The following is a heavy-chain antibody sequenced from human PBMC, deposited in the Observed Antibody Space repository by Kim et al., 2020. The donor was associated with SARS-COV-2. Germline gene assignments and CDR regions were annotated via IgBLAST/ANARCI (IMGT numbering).Heavy chain of an antibody. V-gene: IGHV3-9*01. J-gene: IGHJ3*02. CDR3: AKDNAYDAFDI. D-gene: IGHD2-2*01. Sequence: GGSLRLSCAASGFTFDDYAMHWVRQAPGKGLEWVSGISWNSGSIGYADSVKGRFTISRDNAKNSLYLQMNSLRAEDTALYYCAKDNAYDAFDIWGQGTMVTVSS. CDR2: ISWNSGSI. CDR1: GFTFDDYA.